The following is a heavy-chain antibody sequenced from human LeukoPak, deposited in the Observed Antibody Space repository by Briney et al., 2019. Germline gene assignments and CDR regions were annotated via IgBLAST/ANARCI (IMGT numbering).Heavy chain of an antibody. J-gene: IGHJ4*02. CDR1: GYTFTSYG. CDR2: ISAYNGNT. V-gene: IGHV1-18*01. CDR3: ASSAGYDILTAYLLDY. D-gene: IGHD3-9*01. Sequence: GASVKVSCKASGYTFTSYGISWVRQAPGQGLEWVGWISAYNGNTNYAQKLQGRVTMTTDTSTSTAYMGLRSLRSDDTAVYYCASSAGYDILTAYLLDYWGQGTLVTVSS.